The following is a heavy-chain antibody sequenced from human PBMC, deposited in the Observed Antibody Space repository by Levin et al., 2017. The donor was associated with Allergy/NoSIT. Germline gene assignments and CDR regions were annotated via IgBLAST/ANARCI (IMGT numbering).Heavy chain of an antibody. V-gene: IGHV3-74*01. D-gene: IGHD3-10*01. CDR3: GRGNYYGMDV. CDR1: GFSFRSYW. J-gene: IGHJ6*02. Sequence: LSLTCAASGFSFRSYWIHWVRQAPGKGLVWVSCINSDGSDTYYADSVRGRFTISRDNAKNTQYLQMNNLRGEDTAVYYCGRGNYYGMDVWGQGTTVTVSS. CDR2: INSDGSDT.